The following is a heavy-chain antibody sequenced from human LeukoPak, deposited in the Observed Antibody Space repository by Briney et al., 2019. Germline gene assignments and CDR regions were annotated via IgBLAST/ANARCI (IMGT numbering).Heavy chain of an antibody. CDR3: ARLGSPAAGTNYFDY. Sequence: GGSLRLSCAASGFAFSSYAMSWVRQAPGKGLEWVSTISFSGGSTYYVDSVKGRFTLSRDNSKNTLYLQMNRLRGDDTAVYYCARLGSPAAGTNYFDYWGQGTLVTVSS. V-gene: IGHV3-23*01. CDR2: ISFSGGST. J-gene: IGHJ4*02. CDR1: GFAFSSYA. D-gene: IGHD6-13*01.